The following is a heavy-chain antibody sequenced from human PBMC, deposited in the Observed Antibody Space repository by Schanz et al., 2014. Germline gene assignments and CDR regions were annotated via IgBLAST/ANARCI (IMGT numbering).Heavy chain of an antibody. CDR3: TKAADWPITQFDP. V-gene: IGHV3-23*01. CDR2: LSEGGGGT. Sequence: EVQLLESGGGLVQPGGSLRLSCLASGFAFSSYGMNWLRQAPGKGLEWVSALSEGGGGTHYADSVRGRFTISSDSSKNTLYLQMGTLLADDTTVYYCTKAADWPITQFDPWGQGTLVTVSS. D-gene: IGHD3-9*01. CDR1: GFAFSSYG. J-gene: IGHJ5*02.